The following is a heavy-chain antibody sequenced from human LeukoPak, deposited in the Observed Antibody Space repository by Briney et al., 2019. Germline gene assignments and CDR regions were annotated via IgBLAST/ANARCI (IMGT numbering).Heavy chain of an antibody. V-gene: IGHV3-43*02. CDR2: ISGGGGST. J-gene: IGHJ5*02. D-gene: IGHD2-15*01. CDR1: GFTFDDYA. CDR3: AKDLGPSGAAWFDP. Sequence: GGSLRLSCATSGFTFDDYAMHWVRHGPGKGLEWVSLISGGGGSTKYAESVKGRFTISRDNNKNSLYLQLNSLRTEDTAFYYCAKDLGPSGAAWFDPWGQGTLVTVSS.